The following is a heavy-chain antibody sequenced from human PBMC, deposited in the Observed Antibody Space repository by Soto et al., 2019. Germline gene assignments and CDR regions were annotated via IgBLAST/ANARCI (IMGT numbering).Heavy chain of an antibody. CDR3: ARAGSWKRVGLFDY. D-gene: IGHD6-13*01. V-gene: IGHV3-74*01. J-gene: IGHJ4*02. CDR1: GFTFSNYW. CDR2: INSDGSST. Sequence: EVQLVESGGGLVQPGGSLRLSCAASGFTFSNYWMHWVRQAPGKGLVWVSRINSDGSSTSYADSVKGRFTISRDNAKNTLYLQMNRLRAEDTAVYYCARAGSWKRVGLFDYWGQGTLVTVSS.